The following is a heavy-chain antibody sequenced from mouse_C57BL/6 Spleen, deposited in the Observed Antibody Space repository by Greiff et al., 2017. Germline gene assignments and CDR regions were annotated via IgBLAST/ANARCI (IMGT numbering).Heavy chain of an antibody. CDR1: GFTFTDYY. J-gene: IGHJ1*03. CDR3: ARSESCWYFDV. Sequence: EVKVVESGGGLVQPGGSLSLSCAASGFTFTDYYMSWVRQPPGKALEWLGFIRNKANGYTTEYSASVKGRFTISRDNSQSILYLQMNALRAEDSATYYCARSESCWYFDVWGTGTTVTVSS. CDR2: IRNKANGYTT. V-gene: IGHV7-3*01.